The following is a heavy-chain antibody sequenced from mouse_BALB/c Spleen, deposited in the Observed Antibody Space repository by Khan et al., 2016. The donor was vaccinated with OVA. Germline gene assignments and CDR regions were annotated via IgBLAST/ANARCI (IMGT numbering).Heavy chain of an antibody. CDR1: GYTFTTYS. CDR2: INPRNGYT. Sequence: QVQLKESGAELARPGASVKMSCKASGYTFTTYSMHWVKQRPGQGLEWIGYINPRNGYTNYNQKFKDKSTLTADKSSSTAYMQLRSLTSDNSAVDYCAGEGASRRSDSWFAYWGQGTLVTVSA. D-gene: IGHD3-2*01. V-gene: IGHV1-4*01. CDR3: AGEGASRRSDSWFAY. J-gene: IGHJ3*01.